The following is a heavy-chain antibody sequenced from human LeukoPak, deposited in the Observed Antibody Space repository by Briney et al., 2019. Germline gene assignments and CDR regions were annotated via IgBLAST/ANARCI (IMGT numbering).Heavy chain of an antibody. CDR1: GFTFDDYA. Sequence: PGGSLRLSCAASGFTFDDYAMHWVRQAPGKGLEWVSGISWNSGSIGYADSVKGRFTISRDNAKNSLYLQMNSLRAEDTALYYCAKGGGSSWYGDFDYWGQGTLVTVSS. CDR2: ISWNSGSI. V-gene: IGHV3-9*01. CDR3: AKGGGSSWYGDFDY. J-gene: IGHJ4*02. D-gene: IGHD6-13*01.